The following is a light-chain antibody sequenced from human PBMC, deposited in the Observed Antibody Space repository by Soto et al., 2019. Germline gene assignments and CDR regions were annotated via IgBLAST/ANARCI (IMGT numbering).Light chain of an antibody. J-gene: IGKJ2*01. CDR1: QSVSSN. Sequence: EIVMTQSPATLSVSPGERATLSCRASQSVSSNLAWYQQRPGQAPRLLIYGASTRPTGIPARLSGSGSGTEFTLTISSLQSEDFAVYYCQQHNNWPFTFGQGPSWRSN. CDR2: GAS. CDR3: QQHNNWPFT. V-gene: IGKV3-15*01.